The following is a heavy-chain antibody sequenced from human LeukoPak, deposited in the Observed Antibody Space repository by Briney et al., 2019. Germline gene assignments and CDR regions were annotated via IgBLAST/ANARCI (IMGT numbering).Heavy chain of an antibody. Sequence: PGGSLRLSCAASGFTFSSYSMNWVRQAPGKGVEWVSSISSSSSYIYYADSVKGRFTISRDNAKNSLYLQMNSLRAEDTAVYYCARDGTYYDSSGYDDQPGYFDYWGQGTLVTVSS. J-gene: IGHJ4*02. V-gene: IGHV3-21*01. CDR3: ARDGTYYDSSGYDDQPGYFDY. CDR2: ISSSSSYI. CDR1: GFTFSSYS. D-gene: IGHD3-22*01.